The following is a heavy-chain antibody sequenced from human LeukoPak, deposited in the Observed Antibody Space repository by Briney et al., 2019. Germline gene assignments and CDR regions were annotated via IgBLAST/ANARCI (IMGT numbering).Heavy chain of an antibody. CDR2: ISSSGSTI. CDR3: ARRAVRGDNNWFDP. CDR1: GFTFSSYE. Sequence: PGGSLRLSCAASGFTFSSYEMNWVRQAPGKGLEWVSYISSSGSTIYYADSVKGRFTISRDNAKNSLYLQMNNLRAEDTAVYYCARRAVRGDNNWFDPWGQGTLVTVSS. D-gene: IGHD3-10*01. V-gene: IGHV3-48*03. J-gene: IGHJ5*02.